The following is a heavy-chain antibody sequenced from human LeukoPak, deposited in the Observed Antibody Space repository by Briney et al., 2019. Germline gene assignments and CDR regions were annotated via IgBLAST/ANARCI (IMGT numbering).Heavy chain of an antibody. D-gene: IGHD6-19*01. Sequence: SQTLSLTCTVSGGSISSGDYYWSWTRQPPGKGLEWIGYIYYSGSTYYNPSLKSRVTISVDTSKNQFSLKLSSVTAADTAVYYCARTGYSSGWSLDYWGQGTLVTVSS. CDR2: IYYSGST. CDR3: ARTGYSSGWSLDY. V-gene: IGHV4-30-4*08. CDR1: GGSISSGDYY. J-gene: IGHJ4*02.